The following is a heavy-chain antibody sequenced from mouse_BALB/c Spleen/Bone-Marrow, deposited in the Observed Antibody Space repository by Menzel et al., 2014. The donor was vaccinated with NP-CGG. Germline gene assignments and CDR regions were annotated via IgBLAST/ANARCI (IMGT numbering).Heavy chain of an antibody. D-gene: IGHD2-1*01. CDR3: ARRDGNYGGAMDY. Sequence: EVKLQESGPGLVKPSQSLSLTCSVAGYSITSGYYWNWIRQFPGNKLEWMGYISYDGSNNYNPSLKNRISITRDTSKNQFFLKLNSVTTEDTATYYCARRDGNYGGAMDYWGQGTSVTVSS. V-gene: IGHV3-6*02. J-gene: IGHJ4*01. CDR1: GYSITSGYY. CDR2: ISYDGSN.